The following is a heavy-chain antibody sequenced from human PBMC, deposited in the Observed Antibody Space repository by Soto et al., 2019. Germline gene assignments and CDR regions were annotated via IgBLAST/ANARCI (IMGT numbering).Heavy chain of an antibody. Sequence: ASVKVSCKASGYTFTSYAMHWVRQAPGQRLEWMGWINAGNGNTKYSQKFQGRVTITRDTSASTAHMELSSLRSEDTAVYYCARASYSSGWYGGGAFDIWGQGTMVTVSS. J-gene: IGHJ3*02. V-gene: IGHV1-3*01. CDR1: GYTFTSYA. D-gene: IGHD6-19*01. CDR2: INAGNGNT. CDR3: ARASYSSGWYGGGAFDI.